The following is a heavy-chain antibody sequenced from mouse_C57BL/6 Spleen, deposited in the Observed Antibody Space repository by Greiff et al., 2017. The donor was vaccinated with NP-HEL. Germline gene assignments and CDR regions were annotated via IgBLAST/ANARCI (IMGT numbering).Heavy chain of an antibody. J-gene: IGHJ2*01. Sequence: QVPLKQPGAELVKPGASVKMSCKASGYTFTSYWITWVKQRPGQGLEWIGDIYPGSGSTNYNEKFKSKATLTVDTSSSTAYMQLSSLTSEDSAVYYCAIYYSNYFDYWGQGTTLTVSS. CDR2: IYPGSGST. D-gene: IGHD2-5*01. V-gene: IGHV1-55*01. CDR1: GYTFTSYW. CDR3: AIYYSNYFDY.